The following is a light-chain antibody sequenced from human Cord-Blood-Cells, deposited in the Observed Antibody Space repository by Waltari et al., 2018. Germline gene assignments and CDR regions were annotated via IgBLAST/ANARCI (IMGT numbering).Light chain of an antibody. Sequence: QSALTQPASVSGSPGQSITISCTGTRSDVGGYNYVSWYQQHPGQAPKLMIYDVSNRPAGVSNRFSGSKSGNTASLTISGLQAEDEADYYCSSYTSSSTLVFGGGTKLTVL. V-gene: IGLV2-14*03. CDR2: DVS. CDR3: SSYTSSSTLV. J-gene: IGLJ3*02. CDR1: RSDVGGYNY.